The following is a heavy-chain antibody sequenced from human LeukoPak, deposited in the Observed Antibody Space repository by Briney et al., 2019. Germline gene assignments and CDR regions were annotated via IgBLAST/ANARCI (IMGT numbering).Heavy chain of an antibody. D-gene: IGHD2-2*02. Sequence: GESLKISCKGSGYSFTSYWIGWVRQLPGKGLEWMGIIYPGDSDTRYSPSFQGQVTISADKSISTAYLQWSSLKASDTAMYYCARQDIVVVPAAIWGAFDIWGQGTMVTVSS. V-gene: IGHV5-51*01. J-gene: IGHJ3*02. CDR3: ARQDIVVVPAAIWGAFDI. CDR2: IYPGDSDT. CDR1: GYSFTSYW.